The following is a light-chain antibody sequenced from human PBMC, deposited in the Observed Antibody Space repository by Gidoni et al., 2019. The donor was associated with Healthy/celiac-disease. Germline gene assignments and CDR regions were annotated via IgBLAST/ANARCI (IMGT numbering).Light chain of an antibody. CDR2: GAS. Sequence: EIVMTQSPATLSVSTGERATLSCRASQSVSSNLAWYQQKPGQAPRLRIYGASTRATGIPARFSGSGSGTEFTLTISSLQSEDFAVYYCQQYNNWLRGTFGQGTRLEIK. J-gene: IGKJ5*01. CDR3: QQYNNWLRGT. CDR1: QSVSSN. V-gene: IGKV3-15*01.